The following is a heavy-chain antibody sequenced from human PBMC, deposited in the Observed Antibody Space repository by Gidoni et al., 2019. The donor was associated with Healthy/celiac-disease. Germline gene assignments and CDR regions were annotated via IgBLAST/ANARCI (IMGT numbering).Heavy chain of an antibody. J-gene: IGHJ4*02. CDR1: GFTFSSYS. CDR2: ISSSSSYI. CDR3: ARDLSGYSSSSGFDY. V-gene: IGHV3-21*01. Sequence: EVQLVESGGGLVKPGGSLRLSCAASGFTFSSYSMNWVRQAPGKGLEWVSSISSSSSYIYYADSVKGRFTISRDNAKNSLYLQMNSLRAEDTAVYYCARDLSGYSSSSGFDYWGQGTLVTVSS. D-gene: IGHD6-6*01.